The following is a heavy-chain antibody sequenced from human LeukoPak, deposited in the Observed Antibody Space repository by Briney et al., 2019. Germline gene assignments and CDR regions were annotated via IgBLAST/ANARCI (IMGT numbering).Heavy chain of an antibody. CDR2: ISANNGDT. CDR1: GYTFTSYG. J-gene: IGHJ4*02. V-gene: IGHV1-18*01. D-gene: IGHD1-26*01. CDR3: ARESHVSREDS. Sequence: ASVKVSCKASGYTFTSYGISWVRQAPGQGLEWVGWISANNGDTDYAQKFQTRVTMTTDTSTSTAYMELRSLRSDDTAVYYCARESHVSREDSWGQGTLVTVSS.